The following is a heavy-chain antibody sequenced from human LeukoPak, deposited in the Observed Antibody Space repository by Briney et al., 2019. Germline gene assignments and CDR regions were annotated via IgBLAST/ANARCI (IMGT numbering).Heavy chain of an antibody. D-gene: IGHD6-13*01. CDR1: GFTLNNHG. V-gene: IGHV3-33*06. Sequence: GGFLRLSCAASGFTLNNHGVHWVRQAPAKGLEWIALMWYDGTIKDYADSVKGRFTVSRDTSKNTVYLQMNSLRAEDTAVYYCAKGVSSWYKDPFDYWGQGTLVTV. J-gene: IGHJ4*02. CDR3: AKGVSSWYKDPFDY. CDR2: MWYDGTIK.